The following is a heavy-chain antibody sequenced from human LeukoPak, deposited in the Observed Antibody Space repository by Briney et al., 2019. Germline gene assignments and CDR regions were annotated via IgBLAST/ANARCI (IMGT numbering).Heavy chain of an antibody. CDR1: GFTFSSYG. CDR2: TWYDGSNK. J-gene: IGHJ4*02. CDR3: ARGDGEGYFDY. D-gene: IGHD4-17*01. Sequence: PGGSLRLSCAASGFTFSSYGMHWVRQAPGKGLEWVAVTWYDGSNKYYADSVKGRFTISRDNSKNTLYLQMNSLRAEDTAVYYCARGDGEGYFDYWGQGTLVTVSS. V-gene: IGHV3-33*01.